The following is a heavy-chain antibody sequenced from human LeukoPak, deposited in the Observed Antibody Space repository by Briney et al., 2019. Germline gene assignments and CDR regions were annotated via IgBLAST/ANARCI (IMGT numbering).Heavy chain of an antibody. D-gene: IGHD3-10*01. Sequence: PSQTLSLTCALSGESLSSKSAAWPWLRQSPSRGLEWLGRTYYRSKWYNDYAVSVKSRITINPDTSKNQFSLQLNSVTPEDTAVYYCARDGSGSYYQYQFDYWGQGTLVTVSS. CDR2: TYYRSKWYN. CDR3: ARDGSGSYYQYQFDY. J-gene: IGHJ4*02. V-gene: IGHV6-1*01. CDR1: GESLSSKSAA.